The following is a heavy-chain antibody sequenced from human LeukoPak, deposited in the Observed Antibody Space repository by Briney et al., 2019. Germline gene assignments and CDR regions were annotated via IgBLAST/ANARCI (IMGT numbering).Heavy chain of an antibody. V-gene: IGHV3-21*06. J-gene: IGHJ4*02. CDR3: ARAPRYYFDY. CDR2: ISSSSAYK. CDR1: GFTLNSYT. Sequence: ETGGSLRLSCAASGFTLNSYTMNWVRQLPGKGLEWVSSISSSSAYKHYADSVMGRFTISKDNAENYLYLHLNSLRAEDTAVYYCARAPRYYFDYWGQGTLVTVSS.